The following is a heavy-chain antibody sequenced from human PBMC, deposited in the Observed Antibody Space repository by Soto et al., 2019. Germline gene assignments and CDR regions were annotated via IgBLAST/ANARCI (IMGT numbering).Heavy chain of an antibody. J-gene: IGHJ4*02. CDR1: GGSISRYC. D-gene: IGHD6-19*01. Sequence: SEALSLSCTGSGGSISRYCWSLIRQPAGKGLEWIGYIYYSGSTNYNPSLKSRVTISVDTSKNQFSLKLSSVTAADTAVYYCAREAGSGWYLRRGGLEEDFDFRGQ. V-gene: IGHV4-59*01. CDR2: IYYSGST. CDR3: AREAGSGWYLRRGGLEEDFDF.